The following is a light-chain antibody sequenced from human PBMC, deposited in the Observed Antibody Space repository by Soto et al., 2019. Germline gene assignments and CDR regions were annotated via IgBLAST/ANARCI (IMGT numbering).Light chain of an antibody. J-gene: IGKJ5*01. CDR1: QSISSY. V-gene: IGKV1-39*01. CDR2: AAP. CDR3: QQYGSSPRIT. Sequence: DIQMTQSPSSLSASVGDRVTITCRASQSISSYLNWYQPKPGKAPKLXXYAAPSLQSGVPSRFSGSVSGTDLTLTISRLEPEDFAVYDGQQYGSSPRITSGQGTRLEIK.